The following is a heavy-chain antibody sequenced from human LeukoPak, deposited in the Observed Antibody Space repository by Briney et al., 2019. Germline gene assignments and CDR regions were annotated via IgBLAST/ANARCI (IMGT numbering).Heavy chain of an antibody. J-gene: IGHJ4*02. D-gene: IGHD3-22*01. CDR3: AREVYDSSGYYYRKGLGFDY. Sequence: GGSLRLSCAASGFTFSSYEMNWVRQAPGKGLEWVSYISSSGSTIYYADSVKGRFTISRDNAKNSLYLQMNSLRAEDTAVYYCAREVYDSSGYYYRKGLGFDYWGQGTLVTVSS. CDR1: GFTFSSYE. CDR2: ISSSGSTI. V-gene: IGHV3-48*03.